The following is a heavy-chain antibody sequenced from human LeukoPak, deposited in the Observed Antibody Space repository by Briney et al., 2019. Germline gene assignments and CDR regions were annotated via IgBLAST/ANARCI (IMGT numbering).Heavy chain of an antibody. D-gene: IGHD1-26*01. CDR3: ARDSGIVGAPVSDY. V-gene: IGHV3-21*01. Sequence: GGSLRLSCAASGFTFSSYSMNWVRQAPGEGLEWVSSISSSSSYIYYADPVKGRFTISRDNAKNSLYLQMNSLRAEDTAVYYCARDSGIVGAPVSDYWGQGTLVTVSS. CDR1: GFTFSSYS. J-gene: IGHJ4*02. CDR2: ISSSSSYI.